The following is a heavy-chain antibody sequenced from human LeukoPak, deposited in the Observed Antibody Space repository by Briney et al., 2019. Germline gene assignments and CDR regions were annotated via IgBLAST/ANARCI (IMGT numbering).Heavy chain of an antibody. V-gene: IGHV3-7*01. CDR3: ARNSRALPS. CDR2: IKQDGSEK. D-gene: IGHD2-21*01. CDR1: GFTFNNYW. J-gene: IGHJ4*02. Sequence: GGSLRLSCAASGFTFNNYWMSWVRQAPGKGLEWVANIKQDGSEKYYVDSVKGRFTISRDNVKNSLYLQMNSLRADDAAMYYCARNSRALPSWGQGTLVTVSS.